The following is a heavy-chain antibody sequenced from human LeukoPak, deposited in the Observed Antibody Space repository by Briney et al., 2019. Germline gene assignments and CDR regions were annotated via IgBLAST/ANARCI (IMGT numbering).Heavy chain of an antibody. J-gene: IGHJ3*02. Sequence: GGSLRLSCAASGFTFRDYFMSWIRQTPGKGLEWVAYTNTAGNTIYYADSMKGRFTISRDNAKNSLYLQMNTLRAEDTAVYYCARATYDSSAVDAFDIWGQGTMVTVSP. D-gene: IGHD3-22*01. CDR2: TNTAGNTI. CDR3: ARATYDSSAVDAFDI. CDR1: GFTFRDYF. V-gene: IGHV3-11*01.